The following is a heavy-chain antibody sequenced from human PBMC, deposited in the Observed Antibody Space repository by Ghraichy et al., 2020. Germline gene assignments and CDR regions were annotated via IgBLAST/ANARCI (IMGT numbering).Heavy chain of an antibody. CDR1: GFTFSSYW. D-gene: IGHD6-19*01. CDR2: IKQDGSEK. V-gene: IGHV3-7*01. CDR3: ARTWTVAVYFDI. J-gene: IGHJ3*02. Sequence: SCAASGFTFSSYWMSWVRQAPGKGLEWVANIKQDGSEKYYVDSVKGRFTISRDNAKNSLYLQMNSLRAEDTAVYYCARTWTVAVYFDIWGQGTMVTVSS.